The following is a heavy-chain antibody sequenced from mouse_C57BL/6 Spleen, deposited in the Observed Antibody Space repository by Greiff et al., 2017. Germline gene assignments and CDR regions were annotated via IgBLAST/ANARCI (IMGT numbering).Heavy chain of an antibody. CDR1: GFTFSSYT. Sequence: EVHLVESGGGLVKPGGSLKISCAASGFTFSSYTMTWVRQTPEKRLEWVATISGGGGNTYYPDSVKGRFTISRDNAENTLYLQLSSLRSEDTALYYCARCDYYGSSDCYFDVWGTGTTLTVSS. V-gene: IGHV5-9*01. CDR2: ISGGGGNT. D-gene: IGHD1-1*01. J-gene: IGHJ1*03. CDR3: ARCDYYGSSDCYFDV.